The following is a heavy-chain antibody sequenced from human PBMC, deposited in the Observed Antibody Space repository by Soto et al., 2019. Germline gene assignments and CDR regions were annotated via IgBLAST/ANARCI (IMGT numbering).Heavy chain of an antibody. CDR1: GFTFSSYS. J-gene: IGHJ5*02. V-gene: IGHV3-21*01. Sequence: PGGSLRLSCAASGFTFSSYSMNWVRQAPGKGLEWVSSISSSSSYIYYADSVKGRFTISRDNAKNSLYLQMNSLRAEDTAVYYCAREGGDYDFWSGPRGWFDPWGQGTLVTVSS. CDR2: ISSSSSYI. CDR3: AREGGDYDFWSGPRGWFDP. D-gene: IGHD3-3*01.